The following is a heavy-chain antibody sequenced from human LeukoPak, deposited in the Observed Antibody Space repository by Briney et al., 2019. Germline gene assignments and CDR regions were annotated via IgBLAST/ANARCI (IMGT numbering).Heavy chain of an antibody. CDR2: INHSGST. CDR1: GGSISSSSYY. CDR3: ARGLAAAGTTFDY. Sequence: SETLSLTCTVSGGSISSSSYYWGWIRQPPGKGLEWIGEINHSGSTNYNPSLKSRVTISVDTSKNQFSLKLSSVTAADTAVYYCARGLAAAGTTFDYWGQGTLVTVSS. D-gene: IGHD6-13*01. J-gene: IGHJ4*02. V-gene: IGHV4-39*07.